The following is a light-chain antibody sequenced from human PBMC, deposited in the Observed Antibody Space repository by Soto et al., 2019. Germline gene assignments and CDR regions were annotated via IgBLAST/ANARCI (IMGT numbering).Light chain of an antibody. CDR1: SSSIGRNT. J-gene: IGLJ2*01. V-gene: IGLV1-44*01. Sequence: QSVLTQPPSASGTPGQRVVISCSGSSSSIGRNTVSWYQHLPGTAPKLLIYVDNQRPSGVPDRFSGSKSGSSASLAISGLQSEDEGDYFCATWDGGLNGPVFGGGTKLTVL. CDR2: VDN. CDR3: ATWDGGLNGPV.